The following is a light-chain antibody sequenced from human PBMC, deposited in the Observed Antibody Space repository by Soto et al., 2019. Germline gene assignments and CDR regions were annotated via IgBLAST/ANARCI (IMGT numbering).Light chain of an antibody. CDR3: HHYHNWPMT. Sequence: EIGLTQSPGALSLSPGGRATLCCRASQSVSSNLAWYQQKPGQAPRLLIYDSSTRATGIPARFSGSGSGTEFTLTISSLQSEDFAVYYCHHYHNWPMTFGQGTRLEIK. CDR1: QSVSSN. V-gene: IGKV3-15*01. CDR2: DSS. J-gene: IGKJ5*01.